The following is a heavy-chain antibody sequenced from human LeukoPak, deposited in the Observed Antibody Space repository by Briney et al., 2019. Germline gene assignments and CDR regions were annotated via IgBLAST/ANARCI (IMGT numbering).Heavy chain of an antibody. D-gene: IGHD7-27*01. CDR2: ISYDGSNK. Sequence: GGSLRLSCAASGFTFSSYAMHWVRQAPGKGLEWVAVISYDGSNKYYADSVKGRFTISRDNSKNTLYLQMNSLRAEDTAVYYCARESETGVPSAEYFQHWGQGTLVTVSS. V-gene: IGHV3-30-3*01. J-gene: IGHJ1*01. CDR1: GFTFSSYA. CDR3: ARESETGVPSAEYFQH.